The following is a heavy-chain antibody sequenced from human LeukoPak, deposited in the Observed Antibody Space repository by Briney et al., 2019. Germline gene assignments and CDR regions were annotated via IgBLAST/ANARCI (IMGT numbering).Heavy chain of an antibody. J-gene: IGHJ4*02. V-gene: IGHV4-59*08. CDR1: GGSISSYY. CDR2: IYYSGST. Sequence: SETLSLTCTVSGGSISSYYWGWIRQPPGKGLEWIGYIYYSGSTNYNPSLKSRVTISVDTSKNQFSLKLSSVTAADTAVYYCASSYSGSYYYFDYWGQGTLVTVSS. D-gene: IGHD1-26*01. CDR3: ASSYSGSYYYFDY.